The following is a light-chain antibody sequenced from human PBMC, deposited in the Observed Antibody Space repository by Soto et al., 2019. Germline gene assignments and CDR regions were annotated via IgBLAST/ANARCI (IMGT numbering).Light chain of an antibody. CDR1: QTISSW. CDR3: QHYNSYSEA. V-gene: IGKV1-5*03. J-gene: IGKJ1*01. Sequence: DIQMTQSPSTLSGSVGDRVTITCRASQTISSWLAWYQQKPGKAPKLLIYKASTLKSGVPSRCSGSGSGTEYTPNIRSLQPDDLSTSYCQHYNSYSEAFGQGTKVELK. CDR2: KAS.